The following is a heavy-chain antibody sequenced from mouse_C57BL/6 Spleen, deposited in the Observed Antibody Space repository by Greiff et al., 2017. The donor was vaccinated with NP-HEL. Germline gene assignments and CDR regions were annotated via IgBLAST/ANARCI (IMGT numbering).Heavy chain of an antibody. D-gene: IGHD4-1*01. V-gene: IGHV2-5*01. CDR3: AKNRITGTGAMDY. CDR2: IWRGGST. J-gene: IGHJ4*01. CDR1: GFSLTSYG. Sequence: VQWVESGPGLVQPSQSLSITCTVSGFSLTSYGVHWVRQSPGKGLEWLGVIWRGGSTDYNAAFMSRLSITKDNSKSQVFFKMNRLQADDTAIYYGAKNRITGTGAMDYWGQGTSVTVSS.